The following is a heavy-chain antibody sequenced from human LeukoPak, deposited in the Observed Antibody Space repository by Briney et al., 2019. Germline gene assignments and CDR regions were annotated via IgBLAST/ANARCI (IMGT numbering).Heavy chain of an antibody. CDR1: AFTFRSYG. CDR3: AKEIWPTVTPPGRTYFDY. D-gene: IGHD4-17*01. J-gene: IGHJ4*02. Sequence: GGSLRLSCETSAFTFRSYGMHWVRQAPGKGLEWVAFIRYDGGNKNYADSVKGRFTISRDNPKNTLYLQISSLRADDTAVYYCAKEIWPTVTPPGRTYFDYWGQGTLVTVSS. V-gene: IGHV3-30*02. CDR2: IRYDGGNK.